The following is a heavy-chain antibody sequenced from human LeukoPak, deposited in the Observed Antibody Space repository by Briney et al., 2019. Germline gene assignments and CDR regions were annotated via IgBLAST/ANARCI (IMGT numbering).Heavy chain of an antibody. CDR1: GFTFSSYE. J-gene: IGHJ4*02. CDR3: SRIHSSSWQNFDY. CDR2: ISSSGSTI. V-gene: IGHV3-48*03. Sequence: GGSLRLSCAPSGFTFSSYEMNCVRQAPGKGLEWVSYISSSGSTIYYADSVKGRFTISRYNAKNSLYPQMNSLRAEDTAVYYCSRIHSSSWQNFDYWGQGTLVTVSS. D-gene: IGHD6-13*01.